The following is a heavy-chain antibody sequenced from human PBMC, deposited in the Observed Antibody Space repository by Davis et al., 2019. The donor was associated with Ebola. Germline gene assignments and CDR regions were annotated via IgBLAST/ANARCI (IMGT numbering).Heavy chain of an antibody. CDR3: ARAQQQLVKGGLDY. CDR2: IYYSGST. Sequence: MPSETLSLTCTVSGGSISSYYWSWIRQPPGKGLEWIGYIYYSGSTNYNPSLKSRVTISVDKSKNQFSLKLSSVTAADTAVYYCARAQQQLVKGGLDYWGQGTLVTVSS. V-gene: IGHV4-59*12. CDR1: GGSISSYY. J-gene: IGHJ4*02. D-gene: IGHD6-13*01.